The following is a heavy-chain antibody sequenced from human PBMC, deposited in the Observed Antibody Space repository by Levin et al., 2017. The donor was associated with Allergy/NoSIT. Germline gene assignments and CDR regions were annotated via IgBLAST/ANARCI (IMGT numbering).Heavy chain of an antibody. J-gene: IGHJ5*02. Sequence: PSETLSLTCTVSGGSISSSSYYWGWIRQPPGKGLEWIGSIYYSGSTYYNPSLKSRVTISVVTSKNQFSLKLSSVTAADTAVYYCAREKAPDTAMVTVWFDPWGQGTLVTVSS. CDR1: GGSISSSSYY. CDR2: IYYSGST. V-gene: IGHV4-39*07. CDR3: AREKAPDTAMVTVWFDP. D-gene: IGHD5-18*01.